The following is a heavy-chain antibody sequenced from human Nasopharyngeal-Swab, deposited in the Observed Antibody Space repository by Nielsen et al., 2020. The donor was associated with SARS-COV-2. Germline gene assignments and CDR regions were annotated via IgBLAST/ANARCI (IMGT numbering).Heavy chain of an antibody. J-gene: IGHJ4*02. Sequence: ASVKVSCKASGYTFMDFKMHWVRQAPGQGLEWMGWINPDTGGTTYAQRFQGWVTMTRGTSISTFYMDLNRLKSDDMAVYYCARLGAAGDFDYWGQGTLVTVSS. CDR1: GYTFMDFK. D-gene: IGHD6-13*01. CDR2: INPDTGGT. V-gene: IGHV1-2*04. CDR3: ARLGAAGDFDY.